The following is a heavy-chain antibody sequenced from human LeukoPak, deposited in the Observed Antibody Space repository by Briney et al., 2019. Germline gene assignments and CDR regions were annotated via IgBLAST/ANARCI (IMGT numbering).Heavy chain of an antibody. CDR3: ARDHTPGSSGYYVN. D-gene: IGHD3-22*01. CDR1: GDTFSSYA. J-gene: IGHJ4*02. Sequence: GASVKVSCKASGDTFSSYAISWVRQAPGQGLEWMGGIIPIFGTANYAQKFQGRVTITTDESTSTAYMELSSLRSEDTAVYYCARDHTPGSSGYYVNWGQGTLVTVSS. CDR2: IIPIFGTA. V-gene: IGHV1-69*05.